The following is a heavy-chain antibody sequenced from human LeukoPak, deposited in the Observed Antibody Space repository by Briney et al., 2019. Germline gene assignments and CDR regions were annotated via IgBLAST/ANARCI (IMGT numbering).Heavy chain of an antibody. CDR3: ARASWSGYFPNGYYYGMDV. CDR1: GGSFSGYY. CDR2: INHSGST. V-gene: IGHV4-34*01. Sequence: SETLSLTCAVYGGSFSGYYWSWIRQPPGKGLEWIGEINHSGSTNYNPSLKSRVTISVDTSKNQFSLKLSSVTAADTAVYYCARASWSGYFPNGYYYGMDVWDQGTTVTVSS. J-gene: IGHJ6*02. D-gene: IGHD3-3*01.